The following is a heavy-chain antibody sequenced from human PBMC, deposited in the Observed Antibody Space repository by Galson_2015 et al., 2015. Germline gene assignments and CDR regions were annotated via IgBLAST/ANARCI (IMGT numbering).Heavy chain of an antibody. CDR2: ISSSGSMI. CDR1: GFTFSSYE. J-gene: IGHJ6*02. V-gene: IGHV3-48*03. CDR3: ARGYLYSFLH. D-gene: IGHD3-16*01. Sequence: SLRLSCAASGFTFSSYEMNWVRQAPGKGLEWVSYISSSGSMIYYADSVKGRFTISRDNAKNSLYLQMNSLRAEDTAVYYCARGYLYSFLHWGQGTTVTVSS.